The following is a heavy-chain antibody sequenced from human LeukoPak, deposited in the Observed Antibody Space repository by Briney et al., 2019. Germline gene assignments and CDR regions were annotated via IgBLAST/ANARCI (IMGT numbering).Heavy chain of an antibody. D-gene: IGHD5-18*01. CDR2: ISGSGGST. CDR3: ATLLGIQLWFT. CDR1: GFTFSNYN. V-gene: IGHV3-23*01. Sequence: GGSLRLSCAASGFTFSNYNMNWVRQAPGKGLEWVSGISGSGGSTYYADSVKGRFTISRDNSKNTLYLQMNSLRAEDTAVYYCATLLGIQLWFTWGQGTLVTVSS. J-gene: IGHJ5*02.